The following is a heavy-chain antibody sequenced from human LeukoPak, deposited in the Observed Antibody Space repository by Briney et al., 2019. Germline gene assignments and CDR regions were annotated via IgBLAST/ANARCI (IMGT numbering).Heavy chain of an antibody. CDR1: GGSISSYY. J-gene: IGHJ3*02. Sequence: PSETLSLTCTVSGGSISSYYWSWIRQPPGKGLEWIGYIYYSGSTNYNPSLKSRVTISVDTSKNQFSLKLSSVTAADTAVYYCAREYCSSTSCYTGDAFDIWGQGTMVTVSS. CDR2: IYYSGST. V-gene: IGHV4-59*01. D-gene: IGHD2-2*02. CDR3: AREYCSSTSCYTGDAFDI.